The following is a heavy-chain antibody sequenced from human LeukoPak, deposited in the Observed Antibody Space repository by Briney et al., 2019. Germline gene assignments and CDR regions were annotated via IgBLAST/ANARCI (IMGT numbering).Heavy chain of an antibody. J-gene: IGHJ4*02. Sequence: SETPSHTCSVSGDSISSYYWSWIRQPPGKGLEWIGYIYYSGTTKYNPSLESRVTISVDTSKSQFSLKVNSVTSADTAIYYCATSYYDYDRWDYWGQGALVTVSS. CDR2: IYYSGTT. CDR1: GDSISSYY. D-gene: IGHD3-16*01. V-gene: IGHV4-59*01. CDR3: ATSYYDYDRWDY.